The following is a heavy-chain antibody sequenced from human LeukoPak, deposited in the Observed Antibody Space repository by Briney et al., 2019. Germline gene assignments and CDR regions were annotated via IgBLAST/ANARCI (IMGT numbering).Heavy chain of an antibody. J-gene: IGHJ4*02. Sequence: ASVKVSCKASGYTFTGYYMHWVRQAPGQGLEWMGRINPNSGGTNYAQKFQGRVTMTRDTSISTAYMELSSLRSEDTAVYYCARDEGGYNRPFDYWGQGTLVTVSS. CDR1: GYTFTGYY. CDR3: ARDEGGYNRPFDY. V-gene: IGHV1-2*06. CDR2: INPNSGGT. D-gene: IGHD5-24*01.